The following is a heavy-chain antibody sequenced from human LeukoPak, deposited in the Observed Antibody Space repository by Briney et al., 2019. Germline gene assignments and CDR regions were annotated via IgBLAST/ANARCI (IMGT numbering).Heavy chain of an antibody. CDR2: ISSSSSYI. Sequence: GGSLRLSCAASGFNYSSYTMNWVRQAPGKGLEWVSSISSSSSYIYYADSVKGRFTISRDNAKNSLYLQMNSLRAEDTAVYYCASGKGYPIYGMDVWGQGTTVTVSS. D-gene: IGHD2-15*01. CDR3: ASGKGYPIYGMDV. V-gene: IGHV3-21*04. CDR1: GFNYSSYT. J-gene: IGHJ6*02.